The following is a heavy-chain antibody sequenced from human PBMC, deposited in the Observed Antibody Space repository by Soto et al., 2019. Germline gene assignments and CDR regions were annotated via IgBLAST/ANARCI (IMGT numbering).Heavy chain of an antibody. D-gene: IGHD1-26*01. CDR2: IYYSGST. CDR1: GGSVSSGSYY. V-gene: IGHV4-61*01. J-gene: IGHJ4*02. Sequence: QVQLQESGPGLVKPSETLSLTCTVSGGSVSSGSYYWSWIRQPPGKGLEWIGYIYYSGSTNYNPSLRGRATLPVXTSKNQFSLKLSSVTAADTAVYYCASIVGATDFDYWGQGTLVTVSS. CDR3: ASIVGATDFDY.